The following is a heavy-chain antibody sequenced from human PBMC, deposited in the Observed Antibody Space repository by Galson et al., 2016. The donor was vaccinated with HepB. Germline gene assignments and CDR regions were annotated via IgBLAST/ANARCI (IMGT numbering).Heavy chain of an antibody. Sequence: PALVKPTQTLTLTCTFSGFSLHTSGVGVGWTRQPPGKALEWLALIYWDDDKRYSPSLTSGLPITKDTSKNQMVLTMTNMDPVDTATSYCAHVKAERSGDSGWSDWFDPWGQGSLVTVPS. CDR3: AHVKAERSGDSGWSDWFDP. V-gene: IGHV2-5*02. J-gene: IGHJ5*02. CDR2: IYWDDDK. D-gene: IGHD2-15*01. CDR1: GFSLHTSGVG.